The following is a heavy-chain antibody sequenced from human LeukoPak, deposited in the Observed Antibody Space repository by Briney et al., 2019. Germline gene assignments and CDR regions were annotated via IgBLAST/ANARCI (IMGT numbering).Heavy chain of an antibody. D-gene: IGHD6-13*01. CDR1: GGSFSGYY. J-gene: IGHJ4*02. V-gene: IGHV4-34*01. CDR3: ALLTKSGIAAAETTDY. Sequence: PSETLSLTCGVYGGSFSGYYWSWIRQPPGKGLEWIGEINHSGSTNYNPSLKSRVTISVDTSKNQFSLKLSSVTAADTAVYYCALLTKSGIAAAETTDYWGQGTLVTVSS. CDR2: INHSGST.